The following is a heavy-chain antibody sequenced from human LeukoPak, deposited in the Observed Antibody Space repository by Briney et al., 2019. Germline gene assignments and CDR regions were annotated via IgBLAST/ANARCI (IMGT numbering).Heavy chain of an antibody. J-gene: IGHJ4*02. CDR3: ASLDTAHPSGVY. CDR1: TFTFTPGW. D-gene: IGHD5-18*01. Sequence: GGSLRLSCEASTFTFTPGWMSWVRQAPGKGLEWVAMIKRDGGEKHYVDSVRGRFTISRDNAKKSLYLQMDSLRDEDTALYYCASLDTAHPSGVYWGQGTLVTVPS. CDR2: IKRDGGEK. V-gene: IGHV3-7*01.